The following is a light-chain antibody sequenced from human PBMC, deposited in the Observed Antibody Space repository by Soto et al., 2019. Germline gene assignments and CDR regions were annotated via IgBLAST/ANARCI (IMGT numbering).Light chain of an antibody. Sequence: AIQMTQSPSSFSASTGDRVTITCRASHAISTYLTWFQQKPGKAPKVLIYAASTLQSGVPSRFSGSASGAEFTLTISNLQSDDFATYYCQQCFSPPLTFGGGTKVDIK. CDR2: AAS. CDR1: HAISTY. CDR3: QQCFSPPLT. J-gene: IGKJ4*02. V-gene: IGKV1-8*01.